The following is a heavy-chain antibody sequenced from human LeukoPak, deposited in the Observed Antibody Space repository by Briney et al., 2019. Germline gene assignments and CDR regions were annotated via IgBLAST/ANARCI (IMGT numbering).Heavy chain of an antibody. CDR1: GFTFSSYA. V-gene: IGHV3-23*01. CDR2: ISGSGGST. J-gene: IGHJ3*02. CDR3: AKDSPWLHHAFDI. D-gene: IGHD5-24*01. Sequence: PGGSLRLSCAASGFTFSSYAMSWVRKAPGQGLEWVSAISGSGGSTYYADSVKGRFTISRDNSKNTLYLQMNSLRAEDTAVYYCAKDSPWLHHAFDIWGQGTMATVSS.